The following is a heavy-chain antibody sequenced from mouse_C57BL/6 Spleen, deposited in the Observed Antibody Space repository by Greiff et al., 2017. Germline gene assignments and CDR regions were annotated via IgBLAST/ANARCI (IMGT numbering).Heavy chain of an antibody. V-gene: IGHV1-50*01. J-gene: IGHJ1*03. Sequence: QVQLQQPGAELVKPGASVKLSCKASGYTFTSYWMQWVKQRPGQGLEWIGEIDPSDSYTNYNQKFKGKATLTVDTSSSTAYMQLSSLTSEDSAVYYCARVPLHYYGSSYRYFDVWGTGITVTVSS. CDR2: IDPSDSYT. CDR3: ARVPLHYYGSSYRYFDV. D-gene: IGHD1-1*01. CDR1: GYTFTSYW.